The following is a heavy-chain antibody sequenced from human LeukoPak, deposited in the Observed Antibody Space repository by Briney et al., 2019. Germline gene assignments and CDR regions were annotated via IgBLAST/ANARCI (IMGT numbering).Heavy chain of an antibody. D-gene: IGHD4-17*01. CDR3: ASHRDYGDPFDY. Sequence: GGSLRLSCVASGFTLSIYKMTWVRQAPGKGLEWVANINQDGSEKKYLDSVKGRFTISRDNAKNSLYLQMNSLRAEDTAVYYCASHRDYGDPFDYWGQGTLVTVSS. CDR1: GFTLSIYK. CDR2: INQDGSEK. V-gene: IGHV3-7*01. J-gene: IGHJ4*02.